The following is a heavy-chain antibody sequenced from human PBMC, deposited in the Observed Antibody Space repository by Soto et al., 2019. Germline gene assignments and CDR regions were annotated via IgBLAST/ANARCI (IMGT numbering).Heavy chain of an antibody. CDR1: GFTFDDYA. CDR2: ISWNSGSI. V-gene: IGHV3-9*01. D-gene: IGHD6-19*01. CDR3: AKDMYYTMYSSGAGGLNY. Sequence: GGSLRLSCAASGFTFDDYAMHWVRQAPGKGLEWVSGISWNSGSIGYADSVKGRFTISRDNAKNSLYLQMNSLRAEDTALYYCAKDMYYTMYSSGAGGLNYWGQGTLVTVSS. J-gene: IGHJ4*02.